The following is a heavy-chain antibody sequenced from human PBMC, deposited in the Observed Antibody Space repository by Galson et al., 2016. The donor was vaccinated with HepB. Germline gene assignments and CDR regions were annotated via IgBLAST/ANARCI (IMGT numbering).Heavy chain of an antibody. J-gene: IGHJ2*01. CDR1: GGSISRSNW. V-gene: IGHV4-4*02. D-gene: IGHD3-22*01. CDR3: ASYYDNDYWYFDL. Sequence: ETLSLTCDVSGGSISRSNWESWVRQIPGKGLEWIGQIYHSGTTNYNPSLKSRVTMSVDKSNKQFSLNLRSVTAADTAVYYCASYYDNDYWYFDLWGRGTLVTVSS. CDR2: IYHSGTT.